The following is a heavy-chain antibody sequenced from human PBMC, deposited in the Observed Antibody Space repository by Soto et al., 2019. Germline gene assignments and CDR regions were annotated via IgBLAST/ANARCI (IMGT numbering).Heavy chain of an antibody. CDR3: ASVVVVPAANKDAFDI. Sequence: QVQLVESGGGLVKPGGSLRLSCAASGFTFSDYYMSWIRQAPGKGLAWVSYISSSGSTIYYADSVKGRFTISRDNAKNSLYLQMNSLRAEDTAVYYCASVVVVPAANKDAFDIWGQGTMVTVSS. V-gene: IGHV3-11*01. D-gene: IGHD2-2*01. J-gene: IGHJ3*02. CDR1: GFTFSDYY. CDR2: ISSSGSTI.